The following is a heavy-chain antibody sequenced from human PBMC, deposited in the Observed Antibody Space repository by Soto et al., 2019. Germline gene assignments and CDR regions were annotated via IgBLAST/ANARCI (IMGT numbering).Heavy chain of an antibody. CDR1: GFTFSAYW. D-gene: IGHD1-1*01. J-gene: IGHJ4*02. CDR3: ARTGDGHHDFLDY. CDR2: INEDGSEY. V-gene: IGHV3-7*01. Sequence: EVHLEESGGGLVQPGGSLRLSCAASGFTFSAYWMNWVRQAPGKGLEWVANINEDGSEYNDVASVKGRFTISRDNAKNSLFLQMNALRVEDTAVYYCARTGDGHHDFLDYWGQVILVSVSS.